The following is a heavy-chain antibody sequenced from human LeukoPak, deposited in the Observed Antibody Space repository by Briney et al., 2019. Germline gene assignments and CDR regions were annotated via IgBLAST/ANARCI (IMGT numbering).Heavy chain of an antibody. D-gene: IGHD2-15*01. CDR3: ASEGVVAGSAHFDY. CDR1: GFTFSSYS. Sequence: PGGSLRLSCAASGFTFSSYSMNWVRQAPGKGLEWVSSISSSSSYIYYADSVKGRFTISRDNAKNSLYLQMNSLRVEDTAVYYCASEGVVAGSAHFDYWGQGTLVTVSS. J-gene: IGHJ4*02. CDR2: ISSSSSYI. V-gene: IGHV3-21*01.